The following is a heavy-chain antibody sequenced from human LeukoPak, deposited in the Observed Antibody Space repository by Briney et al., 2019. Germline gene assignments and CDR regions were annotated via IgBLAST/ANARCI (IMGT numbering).Heavy chain of an antibody. J-gene: IGHJ6*02. D-gene: IGHD3-9*01. CDR3: ARVRPNFDNFGMDV. CDR1: GFTVSSNY. Sequence: PGGSLRLSCAASGFTVSSNYMSWVRQAPGKGLEWVSVIYSGGSTYYADSVKGRFTISRDNAKNSLFLQMNSLRDEDTAVYYCARVRPNFDNFGMDVWGQGTTVTVSS. V-gene: IGHV3-53*01. CDR2: IYSGGST.